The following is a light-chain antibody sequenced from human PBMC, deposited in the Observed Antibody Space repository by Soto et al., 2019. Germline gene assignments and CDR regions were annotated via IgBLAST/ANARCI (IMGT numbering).Light chain of an antibody. CDR2: DAS. Sequence: EIVLTQSPGTLSLSPGERATLSCRASQSVGTSLAWYQQKRGQAPSLLIYDASNRATGVPARVSGSGSGTDFTLTISSLEPEDVAFYYCQQHSDFFQVTFGPGTRLDIK. CDR1: QSVGTS. V-gene: IGKV3-11*01. J-gene: IGKJ3*01. CDR3: QQHSDFFQVT.